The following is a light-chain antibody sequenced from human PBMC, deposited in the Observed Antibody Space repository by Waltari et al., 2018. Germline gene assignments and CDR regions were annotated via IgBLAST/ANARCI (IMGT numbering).Light chain of an antibody. Sequence: AIRMTQSPSSLSASTGDRVTITCRASQGISSYFAWYQQKPGKAPKLLIDAASTLQSGVPSRFSGSGSGTDFTLTISCLQSEDFATYYCQQYYSYGTFGQGTKVEIK. CDR1: QGISSY. CDR2: AAS. J-gene: IGKJ1*01. CDR3: QQYYSYGT. V-gene: IGKV1-8*01.